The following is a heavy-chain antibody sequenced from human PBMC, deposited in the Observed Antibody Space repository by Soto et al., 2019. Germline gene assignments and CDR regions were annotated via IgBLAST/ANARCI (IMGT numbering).Heavy chain of an antibody. CDR1: SHSISNTDYF. CDR2: IYYTGNT. CDR3: ARISWIQLEYYFDY. Sequence: SETLSLTCTVSSHSISNTDYFWGWIRQTPWNDLEWIGSIYYTGNTNYNPSLKSRVTISVDTSKNQFSLKLSSVTAADTAVYYCARISWIQLEYYFDYWGQGTLVTVSS. V-gene: IGHV4-39*07. J-gene: IGHJ4*02. D-gene: IGHD5-18*01.